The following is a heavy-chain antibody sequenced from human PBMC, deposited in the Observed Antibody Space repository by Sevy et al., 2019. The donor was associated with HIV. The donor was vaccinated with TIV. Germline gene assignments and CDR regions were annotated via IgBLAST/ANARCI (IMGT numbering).Heavy chain of an antibody. J-gene: IGHJ4*02. V-gene: IGHV4-34*01. D-gene: IGHD3-22*01. CDR3: RLRSDSSGYYNDY. CDR2: INHSGST. CDR1: GGSFSGYY. Sequence: SETLSLTCAVYGGSFSGYYWSWIRQPPGKGLEWIGEINHSGSTNYNPSLKSRVTISVDTSKNQFSLKLSSVTAADTAVYYCRLRSDSSGYYNDYWGQGTLVTVSS.